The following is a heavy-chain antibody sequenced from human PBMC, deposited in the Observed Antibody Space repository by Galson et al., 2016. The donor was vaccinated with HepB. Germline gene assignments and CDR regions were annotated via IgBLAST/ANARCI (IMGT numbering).Heavy chain of an antibody. CDR2: VFDSGRT. J-gene: IGHJ6*02. CDR3: AREYTSSWSATYYYGMAV. V-gene: IGHV4-59*01. Sequence: ETLSLTCTVSGGSISSYYWSWIRQPPGKGLEWIGYVFDSGRTNYNPSLKSRATISVDTSSNQFSLKLSFVTAADTAMYYCAREYTSSWSATYYYGMAVWGQGTTVTVSS. CDR1: GGSISSYY. D-gene: IGHD6-13*01.